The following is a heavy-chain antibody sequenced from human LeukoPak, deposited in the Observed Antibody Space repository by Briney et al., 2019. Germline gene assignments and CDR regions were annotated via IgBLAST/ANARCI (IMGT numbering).Heavy chain of an antibody. CDR2: ISGSGGST. J-gene: IGHJ6*02. CDR1: GFTFSSYA. CDR3: AKPTAAGHYYYYYGMDV. D-gene: IGHD6-13*01. V-gene: IGHV3-23*01. Sequence: PGGSLRPSCAASGFTFSSYAMSWVRQAPGKGLEWVSAISGSGGSTYYADSVKGRFTISRDNSKNTLYPQMNSLRAEDTAVYYCAKPTAAGHYYYYYGMDVWGQGTTVTVSS.